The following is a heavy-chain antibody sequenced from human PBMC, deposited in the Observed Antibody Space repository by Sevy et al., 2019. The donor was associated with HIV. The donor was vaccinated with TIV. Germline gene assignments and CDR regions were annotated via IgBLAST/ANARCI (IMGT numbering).Heavy chain of an antibody. J-gene: IGHJ6*02. CDR3: ARVGIDGLAIYGMDF. D-gene: IGHD6-13*01. CDR2: IYYSGST. Sequence: SETLSLTCTVSGGSISSYYWSWIRQPPGKGLEWIGYIYYSGSTNYNPSLKSRVTISVDTSKNQFSLKLSSVTAADTAVYYCARVGIDGLAIYGMDFWGQGTTVTVSS. V-gene: IGHV4-59*13. CDR1: GGSISSYY.